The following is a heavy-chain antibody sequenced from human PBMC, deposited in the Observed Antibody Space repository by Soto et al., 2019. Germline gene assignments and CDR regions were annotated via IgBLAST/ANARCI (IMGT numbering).Heavy chain of an antibody. V-gene: IGHV1-46*01. Sequence: QVQLVQSGAEVKKPGASVKVSCKASGYTFTSYYMHWVRQAPGQGLEWMGIINPSGGSTSYAQKLQGRVTMTRDTSTSTVYMELSSLRAEDTAVYYCARSLWFGRNWFDPWGQGTLVTVSS. CDR1: GYTFTSYY. CDR2: INPSGGST. J-gene: IGHJ5*02. CDR3: ARSLWFGRNWFDP. D-gene: IGHD3-10*01.